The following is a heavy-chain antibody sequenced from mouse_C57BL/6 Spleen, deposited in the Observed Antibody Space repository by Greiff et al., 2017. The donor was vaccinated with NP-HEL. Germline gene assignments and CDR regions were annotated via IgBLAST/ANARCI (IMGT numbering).Heavy chain of an antibody. CDR2: IYPGDGDT. CDR1: GYAFSSSW. J-gene: IGHJ2*01. V-gene: IGHV1-82*01. Sequence: VQLQESGPELVKPGASVKISCKASGYAFSSSWMNWVKQRPGKGLEWIGRIYPGDGDTNYNGKFKGKATLTADKSSSTAYMQLSSLTSEDSAVYFCARESFYGNYDYWGQGTTLTVSS. D-gene: IGHD2-1*01. CDR3: ARESFYGNYDY.